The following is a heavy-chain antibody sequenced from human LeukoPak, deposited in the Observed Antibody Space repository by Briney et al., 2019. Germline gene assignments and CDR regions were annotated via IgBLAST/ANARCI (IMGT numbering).Heavy chain of an antibody. CDR2: ISPDGSKT. Sequence: GGSLRLSCAASGLTFSTFGMHWVRQAPGKGLEWVAVISPDGSKTDSLESVKGRFTVSRDNSNNTLYLQINSVKAEDTAVYFCAKNPISGPQKHYYYGLDVWGQGTSVTVSS. V-gene: IGHV3-30*18. CDR3: AKNPISGPQKHYYYGLDV. CDR1: GLTFSTFG. D-gene: IGHD6-19*01. J-gene: IGHJ6*02.